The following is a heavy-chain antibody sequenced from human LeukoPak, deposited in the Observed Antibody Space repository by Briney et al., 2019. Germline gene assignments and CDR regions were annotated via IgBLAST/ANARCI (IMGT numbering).Heavy chain of an antibody. CDR3: ATRSDYYDSSGPYYYYYGMDV. D-gene: IGHD3-22*01. V-gene: IGHV1-69*13. CDR2: IIPIFGTA. J-gene: IGHJ6*02. CDR1: GGTFISYA. Sequence: GASVKVSCKASGGTFISYAISWVRQAPGQGLEWMGGIIPIFGTANYAQKFQGRVTITADESTSTAYMELSSLRSEDTAVYYCATRSDYYDSSGPYYYYYGMDVWGQGTTVTVSS.